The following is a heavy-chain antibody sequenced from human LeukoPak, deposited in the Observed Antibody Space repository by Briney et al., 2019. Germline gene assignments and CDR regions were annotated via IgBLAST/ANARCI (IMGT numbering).Heavy chain of an antibody. CDR2: IRSDGGEE. CDR3: AKDQAGG. D-gene: IGHD4-23*01. V-gene: IGHV3-30*02. J-gene: IGHJ4*02. Sequence: GGSLRLSCAASGFTFSSYAMHWVRQAPGKGLEWVSFIRSDGGEEYYADSVKGRFTISRDNSKNTLYLQMNSLRPEDTAIYYCAKDQAGGWGQGTLVTVSS. CDR1: GFTFSSYA.